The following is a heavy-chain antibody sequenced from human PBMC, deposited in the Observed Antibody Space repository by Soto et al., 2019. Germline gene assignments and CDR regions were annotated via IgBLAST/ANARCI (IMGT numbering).Heavy chain of an antibody. CDR2: INPNSGGT. D-gene: IGHD2-2*01. J-gene: IGHJ6*02. V-gene: IGHV1-2*04. Sequence: ASVKVSCKASGYTFTGYYMHWVRQAPGQGLEWMGWINPNSGGTNYAQKFQGWVTMTRDTSISTAYMELSRLRSDDTAVYYCAREGYCSSTSCYAGIEYYYYGMDVWGQGTTVTV. CDR3: AREGYCSSTSCYAGIEYYYYGMDV. CDR1: GYTFTGYY.